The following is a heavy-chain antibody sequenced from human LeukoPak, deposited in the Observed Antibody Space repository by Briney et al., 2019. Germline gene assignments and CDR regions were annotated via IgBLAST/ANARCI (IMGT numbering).Heavy chain of an antibody. CDR2: IYYSGST. CDR1: GGSISSYY. Sequence: SETLSLTCTVSGGSISSYYWGWIRQPPGKGLKWIGYIYYSGSTNYNPSLKSRVTISVDTSKNQFSLKLSSVTAADTAVYYCARLSPEGYYFDYWGQGTLVTVSS. J-gene: IGHJ4*02. CDR3: ARLSPEGYYFDY. V-gene: IGHV4-59*08.